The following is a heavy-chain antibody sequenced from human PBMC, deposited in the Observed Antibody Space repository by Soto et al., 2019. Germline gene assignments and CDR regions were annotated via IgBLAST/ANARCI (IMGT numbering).Heavy chain of an antibody. J-gene: IGHJ5*02. D-gene: IGHD1-7*01. CDR1: GYTFTSYG. Sequence: QVQLVQSGAEVKKPGASVKVSCKASGYTFTSYGISWVRQAPGQGLEWMGRISAYNGNTNYAQKLQVRVTMTTDTSTSTAYMELRSVRSDDTAVYYCARDRGYNWNYGWFDPWGQGTLVTVSS. V-gene: IGHV1-18*01. CDR2: ISAYNGNT. CDR3: ARDRGYNWNYGWFDP.